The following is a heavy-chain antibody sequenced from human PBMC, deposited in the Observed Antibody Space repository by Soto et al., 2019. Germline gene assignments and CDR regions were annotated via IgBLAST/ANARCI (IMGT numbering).Heavy chain of an antibody. D-gene: IGHD2-21*02. CDR3: ARHRHPDATFMVVTTMGLDY. CDR1: GYSFTNFW. V-gene: IGHV5-10-1*01. Sequence: GESLKISCETSGYSFTNFWISWVRQMPGKGLEWMGRIDPSDSYTNYSPSFQGHVTFSADESINTAYLQWSSLKASDTAMYYCARHRHPDATFMVVTTMGLDYWDQGTLVTVSS. J-gene: IGHJ4*02. CDR2: IDPSDSYT.